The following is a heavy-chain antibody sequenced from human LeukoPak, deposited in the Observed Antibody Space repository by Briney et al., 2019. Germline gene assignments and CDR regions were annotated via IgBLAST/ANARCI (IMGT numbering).Heavy chain of an antibody. D-gene: IGHD3-22*01. CDR2: IYGGGST. CDR1: GFTISSNY. J-gene: IGHJ3*02. CDR3: ARRIQYYYDRSGSGAFDI. Sequence: GGSLRLSCEASGFTISSNYMSWVRQAPGTGLEWVSVIYGGGSTYYADSVKGRFTISRDNSRNTQYLQMNSLRTEDTAVYYCARRIQYYYDRSGSGAFDIWGQGTMVTVSS. V-gene: IGHV3-66*02.